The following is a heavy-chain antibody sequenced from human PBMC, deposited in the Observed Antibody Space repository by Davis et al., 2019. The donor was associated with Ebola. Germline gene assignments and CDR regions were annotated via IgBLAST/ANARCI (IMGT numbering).Heavy chain of an antibody. Sequence: GESLKISCAASGFTFSSYAMSWVRQAPGKGLEWVSAISGSGGSTYYADSVKGRFTISRDNSKNTLYLQMNSLRAEDTAVYYCARDREGYCTNGVCSTVGYWGQGTLVTVSS. J-gene: IGHJ4*02. CDR2: ISGSGGST. CDR3: ARDREGYCTNGVCSTVGY. CDR1: GFTFSSYA. D-gene: IGHD2-8*01. V-gene: IGHV3-23*01.